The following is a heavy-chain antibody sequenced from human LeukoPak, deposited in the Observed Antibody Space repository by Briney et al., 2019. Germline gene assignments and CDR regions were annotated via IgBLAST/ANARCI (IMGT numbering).Heavy chain of an antibody. D-gene: IGHD3-16*02. CDR2: IIPILGIA. V-gene: IGHV1-69*02. CDR3: ARAAKYDYVWGSYRSNDAFDI. CDR1: GGTFSSYT. J-gene: IGHJ3*02. Sequence: ASVKVSCKASGGTFSSYTISWVRQAPGQGLEWMGRIIPILGIANYAQKFQGGVTITADKSTSTAYMELSSLRSEDTAVYYCARAAKYDYVWGSYRSNDAFDIWGQGTMVTVSS.